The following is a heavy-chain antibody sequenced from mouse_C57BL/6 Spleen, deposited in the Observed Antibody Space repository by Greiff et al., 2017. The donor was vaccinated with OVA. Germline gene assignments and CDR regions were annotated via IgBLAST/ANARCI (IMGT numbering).Heavy chain of an antibody. CDR1: GYTFTSYW. Sequence: QVQLQQPGAELVKPGASVKMSCKASGYTFTSYWITWVKQRPGQGLEWIGDIYPGSGSTNYTAKFKSKATLTVDTSSSTAYMQLSSLTSEDSAVYYCARGSPYYFDYWGQGTTLTVSS. CDR2: IYPGSGST. J-gene: IGHJ2*01. V-gene: IGHV1-55*01. CDR3: ARGSPYYFDY.